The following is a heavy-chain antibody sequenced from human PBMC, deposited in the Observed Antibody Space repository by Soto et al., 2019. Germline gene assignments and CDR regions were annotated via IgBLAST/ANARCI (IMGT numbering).Heavy chain of an antibody. Sequence: PSETLRLSCAASGFTFSSYGMFWVRQAPGRGLEWVAFISYDGSSKCSDSVKGRFTISRDNSKNTLYLQMNSLRAEDTAVYYCAKGSYSGRYSDFDCWGQGTLVTVS. J-gene: IGHJ4*02. CDR1: GFTFSSYG. CDR3: AKGSYSGRYSDFDC. D-gene: IGHD1-26*01. V-gene: IGHV3-30*18. CDR2: ISYDGSSK.